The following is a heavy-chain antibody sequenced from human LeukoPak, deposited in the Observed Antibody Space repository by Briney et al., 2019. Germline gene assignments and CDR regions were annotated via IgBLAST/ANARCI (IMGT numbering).Heavy chain of an antibody. J-gene: IGHJ5*02. CDR2: ISYDGSNK. Sequence: GGSLRLSCAASGFTFSSYAMHWVRQAPGKGLEWVSVISYDGSNKYYADSVKGRFTISRDNSKNTLYLQMNSLRAEDTAVYYCARGFIVVPAANGYPWFDPWGQGTLVTVSS. CDR3: ARGFIVVPAANGYPWFDP. V-gene: IGHV3-30-3*01. CDR1: GFTFSSYA. D-gene: IGHD2-2*01.